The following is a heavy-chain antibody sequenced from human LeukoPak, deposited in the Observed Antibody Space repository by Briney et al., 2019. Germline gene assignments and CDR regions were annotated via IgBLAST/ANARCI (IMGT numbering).Heavy chain of an antibody. Sequence: SETLSLTCTVSGGSISSYYWSWIRQPPGKGLEWIGYIYDSGSTNYNPSLKSRVTISADTSKNQFSLKLSSVTAADTAVYYCARERGLLDYYYYYYMDVWGKGTTVTVSS. J-gene: IGHJ6*03. CDR3: ARERGLLDYYYYYYMDV. V-gene: IGHV4-59*12. CDR1: GGSISSYY. D-gene: IGHD1-26*01. CDR2: IYDSGST.